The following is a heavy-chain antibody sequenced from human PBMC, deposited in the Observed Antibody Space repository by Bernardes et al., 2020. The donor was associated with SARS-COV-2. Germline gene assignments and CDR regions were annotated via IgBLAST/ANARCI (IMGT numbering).Heavy chain of an antibody. Sequence: GASLKISCGGIGYHFNTKWVAWTRQGAGKGLAYLGIIYPGHSETKYGPSFQGRVTISADKSINTVYLQWNRLEASDTAMYYCATYPILSGWPFDHWGQGTLITVSS. D-gene: IGHD6-19*01. CDR3: ATYPILSGWPFDH. CDR1: GYHFNTKW. CDR2: IYPGHSET. V-gene: IGHV5-51*01. J-gene: IGHJ4*02.